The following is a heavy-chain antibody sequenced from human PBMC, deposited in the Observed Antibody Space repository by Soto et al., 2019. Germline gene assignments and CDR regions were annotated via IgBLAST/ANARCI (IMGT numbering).Heavy chain of an antibody. CDR1: GGSISRYS. CDR3: ARFVSRGPGYFLDF. CDR2: MYYSGST. J-gene: IGHJ4*02. D-gene: IGHD6-19*01. Sequence: PSETLSLTCTVSGGSISRYSWSWIRQPPGKGLEWIGYMYYSGSTNYNPSLKSRVTLSVDTSKDQFSLKLSSLTAADTAVYYCARFVSRGPGYFLDFWGQGTLVTVSS. V-gene: IGHV4-59*01.